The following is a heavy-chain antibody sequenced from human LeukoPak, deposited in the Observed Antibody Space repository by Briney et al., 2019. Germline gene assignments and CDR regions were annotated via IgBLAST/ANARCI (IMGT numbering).Heavy chain of an antibody. V-gene: IGHV3-21*01. Sequence: PGGSLRLSCAASGFTFSSYAMSWVRQAPGKGLEWVSSISSSSSYIYYADSVKGRFTISRDNAKNSLYLQMNSLRAEDTAVYYCARAIVVVVAADYGMDVWGQGTTVTVSS. D-gene: IGHD2-15*01. CDR3: ARAIVVVVAADYGMDV. CDR2: ISSSSSYI. CDR1: GFTFSSYA. J-gene: IGHJ6*02.